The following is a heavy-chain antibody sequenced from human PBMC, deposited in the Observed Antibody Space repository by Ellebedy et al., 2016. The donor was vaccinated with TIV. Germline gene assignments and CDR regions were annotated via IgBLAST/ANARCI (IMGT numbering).Heavy chain of an antibody. J-gene: IGHJ4*02. CDR3: ARDGYCSSTSCYVWDY. CDR2: IYSGGST. CDR1: GFTVSSNY. V-gene: IGHV3-66*01. Sequence: PGGSLRLSCAASGFTVSSNYMSWVRQAPGKGLEWVSVIYSGGSTYYADSVKGRFTISRDNSKNTLYLQMNSLRAEDTAVYYCARDGYCSSTSCYVWDYWGQGTLVTVSS. D-gene: IGHD2-2*01.